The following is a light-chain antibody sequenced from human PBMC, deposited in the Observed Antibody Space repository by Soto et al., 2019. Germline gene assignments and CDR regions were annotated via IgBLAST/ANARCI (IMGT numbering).Light chain of an antibody. CDR2: GNS. V-gene: IGLV1-40*01. CDR3: QSYDSSLSGSV. J-gene: IGLJ2*01. Sequence: QSVLTQPPSVSGAPGQRVNISCTGSSSNIGAGYDVHWYQQLPGRAPKLLIHGNSNRPSGVPDRFSGSKSGTSASLAITGLQAEDEADYDCQSYDSSLSGSVFGGGTKVTVL. CDR1: SSNIGAGYD.